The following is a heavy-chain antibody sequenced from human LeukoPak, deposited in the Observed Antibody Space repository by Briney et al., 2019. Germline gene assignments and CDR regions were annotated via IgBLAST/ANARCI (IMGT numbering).Heavy chain of an antibody. D-gene: IGHD3-10*01. CDR3: ARDRATMVRGVIGY. CDR2: INPNSGGT. J-gene: IGHJ4*02. CDR1: GYTFTGYY. Sequence: ASVKVSCKASGYTFTGYYMHWVRQAPGQGLQWMGWINPNSGGTNYAQKFQGRVTMTRDTSISTAYMELSRLRSDDTAVYYCARDRATMVRGVIGYWGQGTLVTVSS. V-gene: IGHV1-2*02.